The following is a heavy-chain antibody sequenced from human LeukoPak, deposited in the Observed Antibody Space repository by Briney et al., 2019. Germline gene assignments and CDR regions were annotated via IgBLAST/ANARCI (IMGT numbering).Heavy chain of an antibody. CDR1: GFTVSSSY. D-gene: IGHD3-10*01. V-gene: IGHV3-66*01. CDR3: AKDRGVWAFDI. CDR2: IYSGGNT. Sequence: GGSLRLSCAVSGFTVSSSYMSWVRQAPGKGLEWVSFIYSGGNTYYTDSVKGRFTISRDNSKNTLDLQMNSLRAEDTAVYYCAKDRGVWAFDIWGQGTMVTVSS. J-gene: IGHJ3*02.